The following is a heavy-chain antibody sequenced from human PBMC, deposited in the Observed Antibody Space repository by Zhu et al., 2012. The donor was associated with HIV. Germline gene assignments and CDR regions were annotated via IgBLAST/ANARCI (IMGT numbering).Heavy chain of an antibody. D-gene: IGHD3-22*01. Sequence: QLQESGPGLVKPSETLSLTCSVSGGSTSSHYWSWIRQPPGKGLEWIGYVYYTGTTNYNPSLKSRVTISLDMSKNQFSLKLTSVTAADTAVYYCARLRDTSGYYYPFDYWGQGTLVTVSS. V-gene: IGHV4-59*11. CDR1: GGSTSSHY. CDR2: VYYTGTT. J-gene: IGHJ4*02. CDR3: ARLRDTSGYYYPFDY.